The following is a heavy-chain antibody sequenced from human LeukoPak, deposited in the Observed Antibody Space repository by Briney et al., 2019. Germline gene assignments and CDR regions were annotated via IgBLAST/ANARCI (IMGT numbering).Heavy chain of an antibody. J-gene: IGHJ4*02. D-gene: IGHD3-9*01. CDR2: IKEDGSEK. CDR3: ATHGYSELRYFDWSTNE. V-gene: IGHV3-7*01. Sequence: GGSLRLSRAASGFTLSTYSMSWVRQAPGKGLGWVANIKEDGSEKYYVDSVKGRFTISRDNAKKSLYLQMDSLRAEDTAVYYCATHGYSELRYFDWSTNEWGQGTLVTVSS. CDR1: GFTLSTYS.